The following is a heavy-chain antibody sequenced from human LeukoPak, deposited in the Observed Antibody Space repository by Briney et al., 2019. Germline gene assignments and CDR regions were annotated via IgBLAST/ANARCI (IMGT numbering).Heavy chain of an antibody. CDR1: GFTFSTYS. CDR2: ISSSSSTT. Sequence: GGSLRLSCAASGFTFSTYSMNWVRQAPGKGLEWLSYISSSSSTTYYADSVKGRFTISRDNSKNTLYLQMNSLRAEDTAVYYCAKVGQGLRYYYYMDVWGKGTTVTVSS. J-gene: IGHJ6*03. CDR3: AKVGQGLRYYYYMDV. V-gene: IGHV3-48*01.